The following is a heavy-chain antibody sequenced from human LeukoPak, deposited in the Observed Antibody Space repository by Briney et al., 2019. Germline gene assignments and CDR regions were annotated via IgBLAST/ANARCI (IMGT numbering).Heavy chain of an antibody. V-gene: IGHV4-59*01. CDR1: GGSISPYF. CDR3: ARDDYRGVTNFDP. J-gene: IGHJ5*02. CDR2: ISYTGSP. D-gene: IGHD3-10*01. Sequence: SETLSPTCTVSGGSISPYFWSWIRQPPGEGLEWIGYISYTGSPNYNPSLKSRVTISVDTSKTQFSLQLTSVTAADTAVYYCARDDYRGVTNFDPWGQGTLVTVSS.